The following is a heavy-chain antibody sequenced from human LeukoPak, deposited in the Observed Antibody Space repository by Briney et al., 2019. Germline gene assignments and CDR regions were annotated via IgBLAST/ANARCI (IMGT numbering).Heavy chain of an antibody. CDR2: IRSKANSYAT. J-gene: IGHJ4*02. CDR1: GFTFSGSA. D-gene: IGHD3-16*01. V-gene: IGHV3-73*01. Sequence: PGGSLRLSCAASGFTFSGSAMHWVRQASGKWLEWVGRIRSKANSYATAYAASVKGRFTISRDDSKNTAYLQMNSLKTEDTAVYYCTSRGGNFYFDYWGQGTLVTVSS. CDR3: TSRGGNFYFDY.